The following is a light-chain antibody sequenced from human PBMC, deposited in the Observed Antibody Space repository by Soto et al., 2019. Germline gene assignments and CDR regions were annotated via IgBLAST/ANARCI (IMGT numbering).Light chain of an antibody. CDR3: AAWDDSLNENV. J-gene: IGLJ1*01. Sequence: QSALTQPPSASGTPGQRVTISCSGSSSNIGSNVVNWYQQLPGTAPKLVIFDSNQRPSGVPDRFSGSKSGTSASLAISGLQSEDEADYYCAAWDDSLNENVFGTGTKLTVL. CDR1: SSNIGSNV. V-gene: IGLV1-44*01. CDR2: DSN.